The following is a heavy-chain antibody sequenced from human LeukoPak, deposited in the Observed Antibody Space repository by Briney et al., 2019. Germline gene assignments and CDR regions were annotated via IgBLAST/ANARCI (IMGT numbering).Heavy chain of an antibody. CDR1: GYTFTGYY. Sequence: GASVKVSCKASGYTFTGYYMHWVRQAPGQGLEWMGWINPNSGGTNYAQKFQGRVTMTRDTSISTAYMELSRLRSDDTAVYYCARRSHRHTAMVTGDYWGQGTLVTVSS. CDR2: INPNSGGT. V-gene: IGHV1-2*02. CDR3: ARRSHRHTAMVTGDY. J-gene: IGHJ4*02. D-gene: IGHD5-18*01.